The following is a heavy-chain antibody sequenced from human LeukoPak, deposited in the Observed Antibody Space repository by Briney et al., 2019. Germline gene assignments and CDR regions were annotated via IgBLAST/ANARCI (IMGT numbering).Heavy chain of an antibody. CDR1: GFTFSSYA. D-gene: IGHD6-13*01. CDR2: ISGSGGST. Sequence: GGSLRLSCAASGFTFSSYAMSWVRQAPGKGLEWVSAISGSGGSTYYADSVKGRFTISRDNSKNTLYLQMNSLRAEDTAVYYCAKDSGYSSSWYGTIDYWGQGTLVTVSS. V-gene: IGHV3-23*01. CDR3: AKDSGYSSSWYGTIDY. J-gene: IGHJ4*02.